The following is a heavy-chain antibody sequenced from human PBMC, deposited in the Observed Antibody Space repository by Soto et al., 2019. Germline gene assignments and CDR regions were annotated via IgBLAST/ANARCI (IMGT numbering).Heavy chain of an antibody. CDR2: IGGGGST. J-gene: IGHJ5*02. D-gene: IGHD3-22*01. CDR1: GFTFSSNA. Sequence: PGGSLRLSCAASGFTFSSNAMSWVRQAPGKGPEWVSSIGGGGSTYYADSVKGRFTISRDNSKNTVFLQLNTLRAEDAAVYYCARVWYSYDSPGYYKFDPWGQGTLVTVSS. V-gene: IGHV3-23*01. CDR3: ARVWYSYDSPGYYKFDP.